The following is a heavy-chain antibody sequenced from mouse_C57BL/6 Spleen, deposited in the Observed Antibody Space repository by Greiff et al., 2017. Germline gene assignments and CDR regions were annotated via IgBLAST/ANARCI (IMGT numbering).Heavy chain of an antibody. CDR3: ARWRSNYDY. D-gene: IGHD2-5*01. CDR1: GYTFTDYY. Sequence: EVKLLESGPVLVKPGASVKLSCKASGYTFTDYYMNWVKQSPGKSLEWIGVINPYNGGTSYNQKFKGKATLTVDKSSSTAYMELSSLTSEDSAVYYCARWRSNYDYWGQGTTLTVSS. J-gene: IGHJ2*01. V-gene: IGHV1-19*01. CDR2: INPYNGGT.